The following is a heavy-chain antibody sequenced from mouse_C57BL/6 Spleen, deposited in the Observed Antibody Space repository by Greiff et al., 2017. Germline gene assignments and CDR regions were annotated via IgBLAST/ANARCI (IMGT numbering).Heavy chain of an antibody. CDR1: GYTFTSYW. Sequence: VQLQQPGAELVKPGASVKLSCKASGYTFTSYWMHWVKQRPGQGLEWIGMIHPNSGSTNYNEKFKSKAKLTVDKSSSTAYMQLSSLTSEDSAVYYCARQGYYAMDDWGQGTSVTVAS. CDR3: ARQGYYAMDD. J-gene: IGHJ4*01. V-gene: IGHV1-64*01. CDR2: IHPNSGST.